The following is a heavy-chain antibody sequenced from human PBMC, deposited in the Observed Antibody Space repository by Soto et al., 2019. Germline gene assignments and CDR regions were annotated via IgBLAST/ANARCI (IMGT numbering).Heavy chain of an antibody. J-gene: IGHJ4*02. CDR2: INPSDGST. CDR1: GYTFTTYF. Sequence: QVQLVQSGAEVKKPGASVKVSCKASGYTFTTYFMHWVRQAPGQGLEWMGIINPSDGSTTYAQKFQGRVTMTRDTSTSKVYMELSSLRSEDTALYYCARGLRYSSSWLTCDYWGQGTLVTVYS. V-gene: IGHV1-46*03. CDR3: ARGLRYSSSWLTCDY. D-gene: IGHD6-13*01.